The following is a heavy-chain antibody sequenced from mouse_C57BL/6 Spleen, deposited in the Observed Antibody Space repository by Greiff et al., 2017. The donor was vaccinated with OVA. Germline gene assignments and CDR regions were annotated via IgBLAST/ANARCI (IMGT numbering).Heavy chain of an antibody. V-gene: IGHV1-50*01. CDR3: ASYYGSSDY. D-gene: IGHD1-1*01. CDR2: IDPSDSYT. Sequence: VQLQQPGAELVKPGASVKLSCKASGYTFTSYWMQWVKQRPGQGLEWIGEIDPSDSYTNYNQKFKGKATLTVDTSSSTAYMQLSSLTSEDSAVYYCASYYGSSDYWGQGTTLTVSS. CDR1: GYTFTSYW. J-gene: IGHJ2*01.